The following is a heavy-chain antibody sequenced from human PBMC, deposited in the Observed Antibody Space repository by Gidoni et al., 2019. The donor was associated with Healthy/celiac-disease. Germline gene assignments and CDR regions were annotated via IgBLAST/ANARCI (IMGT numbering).Heavy chain of an antibody. V-gene: IGHV1-8*01. CDR3: ARVRYGGNSWGY. D-gene: IGHD4-17*01. Sequence: QVQLVQSGAAVKQSGSSVKVSCKASGYTFTSYDINWVRQATGQGLEWMGWMNPNSGNTGYAPKCQGRVTMTRNTSISTAYMELSSLRSEDTAVYYCARVRYGGNSWGYWGQGTLVTVSS. J-gene: IGHJ4*02. CDR2: MNPNSGNT. CDR1: GYTFTSYD.